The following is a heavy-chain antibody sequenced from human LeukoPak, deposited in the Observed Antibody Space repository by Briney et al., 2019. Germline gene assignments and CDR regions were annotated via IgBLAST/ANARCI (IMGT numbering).Heavy chain of an antibody. V-gene: IGHV3-23*01. CDR2: ISGSGGST. CDR3: ARDSLMLRGPLVIYYFDF. CDR1: GFTFSSYA. J-gene: IGHJ4*02. Sequence: PGGSLRLSCAASGFTFSSYAMSWVRQAPGKGLEWVSAISGSGGSTYYADSVKGRFTISRDNSKNTLDLQMNSLRAEDTAVYYCARDSLMLRGPLVIYYFDFWGQGTLVTVSS. D-gene: IGHD3-10*01.